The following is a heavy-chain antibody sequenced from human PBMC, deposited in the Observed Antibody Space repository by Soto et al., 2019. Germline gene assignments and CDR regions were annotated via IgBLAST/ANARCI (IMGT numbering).Heavy chain of an antibody. J-gene: IGHJ4*02. CDR1: GFTFSSYW. D-gene: IGHD1-26*01. CDR2: IKQDGSEK. V-gene: IGHV3-7*03. Sequence: EVQLVESGGGLVQPGGSLRLSCAASGFTFSSYWMSWVRQAPGKGLEWVANIKQDGSEKYYVDSVKGRFTISRDNAKNSLYLQMNSLRAEDTAVYYCARVFGVGWELLEGHFDYWGQGTLVTVSS. CDR3: ARVFGVGWELLEGHFDY.